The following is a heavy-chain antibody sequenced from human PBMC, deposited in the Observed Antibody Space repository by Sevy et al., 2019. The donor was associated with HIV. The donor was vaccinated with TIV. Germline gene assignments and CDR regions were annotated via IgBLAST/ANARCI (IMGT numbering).Heavy chain of an antibody. CDR2: ISSSSSYI. D-gene: IGHD1-26*01. CDR1: GFTFSSYS. CDR3: ARADSSYLPTEY. Sequence: GGSLRLSCAASGFTFSSYSMNWVRQAPGKGLEWVSSISSSSSYIYYADSVKGRFTISRDNAKNSLYLQMNSLRAEDTAEYYCARADSSYLPTEYWGQGTLVTVSS. J-gene: IGHJ4*02. V-gene: IGHV3-21*01.